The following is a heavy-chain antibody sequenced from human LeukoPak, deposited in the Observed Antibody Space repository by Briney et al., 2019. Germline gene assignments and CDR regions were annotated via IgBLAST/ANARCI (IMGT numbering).Heavy chain of an antibody. J-gene: IGHJ4*02. CDR1: GFTFTSSS. Sequence: GTSVKVSCKASGFTFTSSSIQWVRQARGQRLEWIGWIVGGSSDTYYAQKFQGRVTITRDMSTSTAYLELSSLRSEDTAVYYCAADPDTTMAFDYWGQGTLVTVSS. V-gene: IGHV1-58*02. CDR2: IVGGSSDT. D-gene: IGHD5-18*01. CDR3: AADPDTTMAFDY.